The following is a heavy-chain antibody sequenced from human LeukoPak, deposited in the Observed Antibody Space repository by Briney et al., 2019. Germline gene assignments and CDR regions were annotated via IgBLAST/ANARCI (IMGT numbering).Heavy chain of an antibody. J-gene: IGHJ4*02. Sequence: PSETLSLTCAVYGGSFSGYYWSWIRQPPGKGLEWIGEINHSGSTNYNPSLKSRVTISVDTSKNQFSLKLSSVTAADTAVYYCARGLGVAVAVPFGALYYFDYWGQGTLVTVSS. CDR3: ARGLGVAVAVPFGALYYFDY. D-gene: IGHD6-19*01. CDR2: INHSGST. CDR1: GGSFSGYY. V-gene: IGHV4-34*01.